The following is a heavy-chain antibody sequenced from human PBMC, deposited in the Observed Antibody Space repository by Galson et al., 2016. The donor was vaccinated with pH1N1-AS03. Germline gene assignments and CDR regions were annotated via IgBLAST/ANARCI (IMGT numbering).Heavy chain of an antibody. CDR2: IIPMLGLA. CDR1: GDTFTKYS. CDR3: ATAFKGSIVGASEYYFDY. Sequence: SVKVSCKASGDTFTKYSISWVRQAPGQGLEWMGRIIPMLGLANYPQKFQGRVTITADKSTSTAYMDLSGLRSEDTAIYYCATAFKGSIVGASEYYFDYWGQGTLVTVSS. J-gene: IGHJ4*02. V-gene: IGHV1-69*04. D-gene: IGHD3-3*01.